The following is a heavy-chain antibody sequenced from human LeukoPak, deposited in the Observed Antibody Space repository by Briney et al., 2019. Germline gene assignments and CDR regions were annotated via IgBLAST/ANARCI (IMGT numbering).Heavy chain of an antibody. D-gene: IGHD2-15*01. Sequence: SVKVSCKASGGTFSSYAISWVRQAPGQGLEWMGGIIPIFGTANYAQKFQGRVTIATDESTSTDYMELSSLRAEDTAVYYCARDFSRYCSGGSCYSDMGYWGQGTLVTVSS. CDR3: ARDFSRYCSGGSCYSDMGY. J-gene: IGHJ4*02. CDR1: GGTFSSYA. V-gene: IGHV1-69*05. CDR2: IIPIFGTA.